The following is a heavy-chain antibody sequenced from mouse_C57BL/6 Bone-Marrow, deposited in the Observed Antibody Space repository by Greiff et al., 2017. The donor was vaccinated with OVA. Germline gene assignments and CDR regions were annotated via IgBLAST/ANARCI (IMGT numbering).Heavy chain of an antibody. Sequence: EVKLEESGAELVRPGASVKLSCTASGFNIKDDYMHWVKQRPEQGLEWIGWIDPENGDTEYASKFQGKATITADTSSNTAYLQLSSLTSEDTAVYYCTTYDYDGSSPTCDYWGQGTTLTVSS. D-gene: IGHD1-1*01. J-gene: IGHJ2*01. CDR2: IDPENGDT. V-gene: IGHV14-4*01. CDR1: GFNIKDDY. CDR3: TTYDYDGSSPTCDY.